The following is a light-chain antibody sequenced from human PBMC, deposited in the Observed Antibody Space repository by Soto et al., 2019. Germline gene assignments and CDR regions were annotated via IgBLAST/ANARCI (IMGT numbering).Light chain of an antibody. J-gene: IGLJ3*02. CDR3: QTWGTGMV. V-gene: IGLV4-69*01. Sequence: QPVLTQSPSASASLGASVKLTCTLSSGHSSYAIAWHQQQPEKGHRYLMKLNSDGSHSKGDGIPDRFSGSSSGAERYLTISSLQSEDEADYYCQTWGTGMVFGGGTKLTVL. CDR1: SGHSSYA. CDR2: LNSDGSH.